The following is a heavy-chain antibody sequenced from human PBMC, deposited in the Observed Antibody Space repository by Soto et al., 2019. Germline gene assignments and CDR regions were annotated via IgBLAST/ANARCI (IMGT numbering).Heavy chain of an antibody. Sequence: QVQLVQSGAEVKKPGASVKVSCKAPGYTFTSQYIHWVRQAPGQGLEWMAMINPGGGSTTYAQKFQGRVTITRDTSTTTVYMELISLTSEAADMYYCFRDVGDWGQGTLVTVSS. D-gene: IGHD3-3*01. CDR1: GYTFTSQY. CDR3: FRDVGD. J-gene: IGHJ4*02. V-gene: IGHV1-46*03. CDR2: INPGGGST.